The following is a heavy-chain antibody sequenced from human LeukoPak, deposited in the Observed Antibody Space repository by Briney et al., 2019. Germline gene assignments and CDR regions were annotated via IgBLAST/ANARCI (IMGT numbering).Heavy chain of an antibody. CDR1: GFTVSSNY. CDR3: AELGITMIGGV. V-gene: IGHV3-11*04. Sequence: GGSLRLSCAASGFTVSSNYMSWVRQAPGKGLEWASYISSSGSTIYYADSVKGRFTISRDNAKNSLYLQMNSLRAEDTAVYYCAELGITMIGGVWGKGTTVTISS. J-gene: IGHJ6*04. CDR2: ISSSGSTI. D-gene: IGHD3-10*02.